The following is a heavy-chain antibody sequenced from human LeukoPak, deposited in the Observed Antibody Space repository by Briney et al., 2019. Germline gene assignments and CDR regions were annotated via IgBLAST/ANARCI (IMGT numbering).Heavy chain of an antibody. D-gene: IGHD3-10*01. J-gene: IGHJ4*02. CDR2: IYPGDSDT. CDR1: GYIFTNYW. CDR3: ARTFGYYYGSGVDY. V-gene: IGHV5-51*01. Sequence: GESLKISCKGSGYIFTNYWIGWVRQMPGKGLQWMGLIYPGDSDTRYTPSFQGQVTISADKSISTAYLQWSSLKASDTAMYYCARTFGYYYGSGVDYWGQGTLVTVSS.